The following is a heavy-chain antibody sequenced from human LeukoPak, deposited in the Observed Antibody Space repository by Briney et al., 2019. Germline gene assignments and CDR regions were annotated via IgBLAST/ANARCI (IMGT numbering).Heavy chain of an antibody. CDR3: ARDHQGPYYYDSSGYEY. CDR1: GGSISSYY. J-gene: IGHJ4*02. D-gene: IGHD3-22*01. V-gene: IGHV4-59*01. Sequence: SETLSLTCTVSGGSISSYYWSWIRQPPGKGLKWIGNIYYSGYTTYSPSLRSRVTISVDTSKNQFSLKLSSVTAADTAVYYCARDHQGPYYYDSSGYEYWGQGTLVTVSS. CDR2: IYYSGYT.